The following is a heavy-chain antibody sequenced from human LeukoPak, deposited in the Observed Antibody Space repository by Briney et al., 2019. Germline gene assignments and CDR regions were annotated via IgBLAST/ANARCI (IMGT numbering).Heavy chain of an antibody. J-gene: IGHJ4*02. V-gene: IGHV3-74*01. CDR1: GFTFRSWY. CDR2: ITSDGSTS. CDR3: ASPKPDY. Sequence: PGGSLRLSCAASGFTFRSWYMYWVRQRPGKGLEWLCRITSDGSTSYYADSVRGRFTISRDNAKNTLYLQMSSLTDEDTAVYYCASPKPDYWGQGTLVTVSS.